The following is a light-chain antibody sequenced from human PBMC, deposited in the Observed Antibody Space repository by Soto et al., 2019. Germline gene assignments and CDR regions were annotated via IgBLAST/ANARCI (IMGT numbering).Light chain of an antibody. CDR1: SSDVGGYNY. J-gene: IGLJ7*01. CDR3: SSYSDSGPCV. CDR2: EVS. Sequence: QSALTQPASVSGSRGQSITISCTGTSSDVGGYNYVSWYQQHPGKAPKLIIYEVSNRPSGVSNRFSGSKSGNTAALTISGLQTGDEADYYCSSYSDSGPCVFGTGTQLTVL. V-gene: IGLV2-14*01.